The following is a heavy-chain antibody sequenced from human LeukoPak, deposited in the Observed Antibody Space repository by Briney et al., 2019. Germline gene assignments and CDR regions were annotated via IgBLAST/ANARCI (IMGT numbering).Heavy chain of an antibody. V-gene: IGHV4-34*01. CDR3: ARKSHTVTSFDY. Sequence: SETLSLTCAVYGESFSGFYWSWIRQSPGKGLEWIGEIDHSGTTNYNPSLKSRVTISVDTSKNQFSLKLSSVTAADTAFYYCARKSHTVTSFDYWGQGTLVTVSS. CDR2: IDHSGTT. CDR1: GESFSGFY. J-gene: IGHJ4*02. D-gene: IGHD4-17*01.